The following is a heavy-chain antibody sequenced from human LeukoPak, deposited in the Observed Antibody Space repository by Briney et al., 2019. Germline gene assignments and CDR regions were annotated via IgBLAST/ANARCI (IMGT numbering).Heavy chain of an antibody. J-gene: IGHJ4*02. CDR2: INPNSGGT. Sequence: ASVKVSCKASGYTFTGYYMHWVRQAPGQGLEWMGWINPNSGGTNYAQKFQGRVTITTDESTSTAYMELSSLRSEDTAVYYCASHYDSSGYRFDYWGQGTLVTVSS. D-gene: IGHD3-22*01. CDR1: GYTFTGYY. V-gene: IGHV1-2*02. CDR3: ASHYDSSGYRFDY.